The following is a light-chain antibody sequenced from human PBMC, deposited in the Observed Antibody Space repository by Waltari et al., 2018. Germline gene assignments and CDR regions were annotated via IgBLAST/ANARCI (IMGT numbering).Light chain of an antibody. CDR2: GAS. CDR1: QTLTSN. CDR3: QQYNNRPYT. J-gene: IGKJ2*01. V-gene: IGKV3-15*01. Sequence: EIVMTQSPATLSVSPGERATLSCRASQTLTSNLAWYQQKPGQAPRLLIVGASIRATGIPARFSGSGSGTQFTLTISSLQSEDFVVYYCQQYNNRPYTFGQGTKLEIK.